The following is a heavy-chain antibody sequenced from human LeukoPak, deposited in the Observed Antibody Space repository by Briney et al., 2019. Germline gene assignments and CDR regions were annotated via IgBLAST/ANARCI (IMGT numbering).Heavy chain of an antibody. CDR2: IYSGGST. CDR1: GFTVSSNY. Sequence: GRSLRLSCAASGFTVSSNYMSWVRQAPGKGLEWVSVIYSGGSTYYADSVKGRFTISRDNSKNTLYLQMNSLRAEDTAVYYCARSPQRGAISQFDYWGQGTLVTVSS. CDR3: ARSPQRGAISQFDY. J-gene: IGHJ4*02. V-gene: IGHV3-66*01. D-gene: IGHD6-25*01.